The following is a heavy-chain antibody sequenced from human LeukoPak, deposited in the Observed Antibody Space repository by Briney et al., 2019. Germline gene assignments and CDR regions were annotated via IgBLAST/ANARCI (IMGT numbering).Heavy chain of an antibody. D-gene: IGHD2-15*01. CDR2: FDPEDGET. Sequence: APVKVSCKVSGYTLTELSMHWVRQAPGKGLEWMGGFDPEDGETIYAQKFQGRVTMTEDTSTDTAYMELSSLRSEDTAVYYCATLGYCSGGSCYTANWFDPWGQGTLVTVSS. CDR3: ATLGYCSGGSCYTANWFDP. CDR1: GYTLTELS. V-gene: IGHV1-24*01. J-gene: IGHJ5*02.